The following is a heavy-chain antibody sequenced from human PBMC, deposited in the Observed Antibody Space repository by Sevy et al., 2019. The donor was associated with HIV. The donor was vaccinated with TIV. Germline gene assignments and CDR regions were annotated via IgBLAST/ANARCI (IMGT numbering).Heavy chain of an antibody. CDR2: LSFGCGEI. CDR3: AREGCTKPHDY. Sequence: GGSLRLSCAASGFTFNKYSMSWVRQPPGKGLEWVSTLSFGCGEINYADSVKGRFTISRDNSKSSVNLQMNNLRPEDTAVYYCAREGCTKPHDYWGQGTLVTVSS. CDR1: GFTFNKYS. D-gene: IGHD2-8*01. J-gene: IGHJ4*02. V-gene: IGHV3-23*01.